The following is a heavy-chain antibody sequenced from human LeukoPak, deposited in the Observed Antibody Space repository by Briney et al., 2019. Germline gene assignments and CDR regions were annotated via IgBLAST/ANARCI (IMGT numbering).Heavy chain of an antibody. D-gene: IGHD6-13*01. Sequence: GGSLRLSCAASGXTVSSNYMIWVRQPPGMGLEWVSVFYPGGTTYYADSVKGRFSISRDNSKNIVSLQMNSLRAEDTAVYYCARDALVPDGFDLWGQGTMVTVSS. V-gene: IGHV3-66*01. CDR1: GXTVSSNY. CDR3: ARDALVPDGFDL. CDR2: FYPGGTT. J-gene: IGHJ3*01.